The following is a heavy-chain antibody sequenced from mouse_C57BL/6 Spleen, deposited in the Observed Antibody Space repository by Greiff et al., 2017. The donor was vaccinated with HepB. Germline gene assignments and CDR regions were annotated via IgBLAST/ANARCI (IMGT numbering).Heavy chain of an antibody. D-gene: IGHD2-1*01. V-gene: IGHV1-18*01. CDR3: ARRRLLLWYAMDY. Sequence: VQLQQSGPELVKPGASVKIPCKASGYTFTDYNMDWVKQSHGKSLEWIGDINPNNGGTIYNQKFKGKATLTVDKSSSTAYMELRSLTSEDTAVYYCARRRLLLWYAMDYWGQGTSVTVSS. J-gene: IGHJ4*01. CDR2: INPNNGGT. CDR1: GYTFTDYN.